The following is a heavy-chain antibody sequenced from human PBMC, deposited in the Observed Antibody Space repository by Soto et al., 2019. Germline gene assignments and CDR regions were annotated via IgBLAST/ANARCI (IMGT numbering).Heavy chain of an antibody. V-gene: IGHV4-31*03. J-gene: IGHJ4*02. CDR1: GGSISSGGYY. Sequence: SETLSLTCTVSGGSISSGGYYWSWIRQHPGKGLEWIGYIYYSGSTYYNPSLKSRVTISVDTSKNQFSLKLSSVTAADTAVYYCARVRKYYYDSSGTGYYFDYWGQGTLVTVSS. D-gene: IGHD3-22*01. CDR3: ARVRKYYYDSSGTGYYFDY. CDR2: IYYSGST.